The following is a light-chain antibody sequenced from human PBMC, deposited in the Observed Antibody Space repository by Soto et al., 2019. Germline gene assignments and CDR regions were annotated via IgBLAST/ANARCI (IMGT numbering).Light chain of an antibody. V-gene: IGKV3-15*01. CDR1: QYISNN. Sequence: EIAMTQSPATLSVSLGERATLSCRASQYISNNLVWYQQKPGQAPSLLIYDASTRGTGVRARFGGSGSGTDFLLSISGLQSEDSAVYYCQQYNHWSSITFGQGTRLEIK. CDR2: DAS. J-gene: IGKJ5*01. CDR3: QQYNHWSSIT.